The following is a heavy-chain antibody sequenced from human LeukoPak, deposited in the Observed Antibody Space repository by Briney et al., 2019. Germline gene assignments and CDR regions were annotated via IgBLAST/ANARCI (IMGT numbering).Heavy chain of an antibody. CDR2: INPNSGGT. CDR1: GYTFTDYY. CDR3: ARERLRFLEWLSMGYMDV. D-gene: IGHD3-3*01. V-gene: IGHV1-2*02. J-gene: IGHJ6*03. Sequence: ASVRVSCKAFGYTFTDYYMHWVRQAPGQGLEWMGWINPNSGGTEYAQKFQGRVTMATDTSTSTAYMELRSLRSDDTAVYYCARERLRFLEWLSMGYMDVWGKGTTVTVSS.